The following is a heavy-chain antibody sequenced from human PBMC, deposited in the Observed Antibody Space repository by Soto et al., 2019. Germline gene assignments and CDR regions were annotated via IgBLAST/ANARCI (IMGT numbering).Heavy chain of an antibody. D-gene: IGHD3-10*01. V-gene: IGHV4-39*01. J-gene: IGHJ6*02. Sequence: SETLSLTCTVSGGSISSTSYFWAWIRQPPGGGLEWIGSISYSGSTYYNTSLQSRVTMFVDTSKNQFSMKLSSMTAADTAVYYCVRQGFGALHGLVDVWGQGTTVTVSS. CDR2: ISYSGST. CDR1: GGSISSTSYF. CDR3: VRQGFGALHGLVDV.